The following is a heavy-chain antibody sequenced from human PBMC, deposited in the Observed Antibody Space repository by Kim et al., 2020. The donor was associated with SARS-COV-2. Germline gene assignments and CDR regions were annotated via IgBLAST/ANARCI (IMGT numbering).Heavy chain of an antibody. CDR2: MYYGGNT. V-gene: IGHV4-39*07. J-gene: IGHJ3*02. CDR3: VNYPGETSSFAI. Sequence: SETLSLTCTVSGGSISSSSYYWGWIRQPPGKGLEWIGSMYYGGNTFYNPSPKSRVTISVDTSKNQVSLKLSSVTAADPAGDYCVNYPGETSSFAIWGQG. CDR1: GGSISSSSYY. D-gene: IGHD3-10*01.